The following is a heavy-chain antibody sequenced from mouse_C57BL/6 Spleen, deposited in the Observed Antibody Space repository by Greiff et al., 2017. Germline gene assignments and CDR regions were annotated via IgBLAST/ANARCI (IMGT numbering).Heavy chain of an antibody. V-gene: IGHV1-81*01. CDR1: GYTFTSYG. CDR3: ANNSPYGSSPYWYFDV. Sequence: QVQLQQSGAELARPGASVKLSCKASGYTFTSYGISWVKQRTGQGLEWIGEIYPRSGNTYYNEKFKGKATLTADKSSSTAYMELRSLTSEDSAVYFCANNSPYGSSPYWYFDVWGTGTTVTVSS. J-gene: IGHJ1*03. CDR2: IYPRSGNT. D-gene: IGHD1-1*01.